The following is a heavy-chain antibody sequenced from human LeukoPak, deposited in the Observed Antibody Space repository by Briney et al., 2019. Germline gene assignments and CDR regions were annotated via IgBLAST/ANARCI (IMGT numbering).Heavy chain of an antibody. Sequence: GGSLRLSCAASGFIFSSYAMSWVRQAPGKGLEWVSAISGSGGSTYYADSVKGQFTISRDNSKNTLYLQMNSLRAEDTAAYYCAKGPSSSSLDYWGQGTLVTVSS. CDR3: AKGPSSSSLDY. CDR1: GFIFSSYA. CDR2: ISGSGGST. J-gene: IGHJ4*02. D-gene: IGHD6-6*01. V-gene: IGHV3-23*01.